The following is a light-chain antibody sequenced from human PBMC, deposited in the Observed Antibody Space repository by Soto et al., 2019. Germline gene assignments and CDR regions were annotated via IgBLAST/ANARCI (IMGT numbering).Light chain of an antibody. CDR1: QTDSGNY. CDR3: QQYRSSLPYT. J-gene: IGKJ2*01. CDR2: GSS. V-gene: IGKV3-20*01. Sequence: EIVLTQSPGILSLSPVERATLSCMSSQTDSGNYLAWYQQKPGQSPRLLIYGSSDRATGIPDRFSGSGSGTDFTLTINRVEHEDFALYSCQQYRSSLPYTFGQGTTLEI.